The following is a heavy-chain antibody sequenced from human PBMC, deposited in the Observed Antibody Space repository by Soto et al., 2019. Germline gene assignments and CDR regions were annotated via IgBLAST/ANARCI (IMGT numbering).Heavy chain of an antibody. Sequence: QLQLEESGPGLVKSSETLSLTCSVSGDSISSSSYYWGWIRQSPGEGLEWIGNIHGNGGTQYNPSISSRFIISVDTSANHFALGLTSVTAADTAVYYCASRYGPSEFDHWGQGSLVAVSS. D-gene: IGHD3-9*01. J-gene: IGHJ4*02. CDR2: IHGNGGT. CDR1: GDSISSSSYY. V-gene: IGHV4-39*02. CDR3: ASRYGPSEFDH.